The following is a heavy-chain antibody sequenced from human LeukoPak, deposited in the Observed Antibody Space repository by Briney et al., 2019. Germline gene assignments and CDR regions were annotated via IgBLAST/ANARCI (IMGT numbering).Heavy chain of an antibody. CDR2: IDYSGNT. V-gene: IGHV4-59*12. D-gene: IGHD3-22*01. Sequence: SETLSLTCTVSGVSISTYYWTWLRQPPEKGLEWIGNIDYSGNTKYNPSLKSRVTISVDTSKNHFSLKLSSVTAADTAVYYCARWYYDSSGYRYFDYWGQGTLVIVSS. CDR3: ARWYYDSSGYRYFDY. CDR1: GVSISTYY. J-gene: IGHJ4*02.